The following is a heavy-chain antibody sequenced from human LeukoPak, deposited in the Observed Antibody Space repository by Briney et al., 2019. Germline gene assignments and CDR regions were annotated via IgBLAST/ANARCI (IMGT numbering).Heavy chain of an antibody. CDR3: AKDSGASTSCLDY. V-gene: IGHV3-30*02. Sequence: PGGSLRLSCEASGFTFSNYWMSWVRQAPGKGLEWVAFIRYDGSNKYYADSVKGRFTISRDNSKNTLYLQMNSLRAEDTAVYYCAKDSGASTSCLDYWGQGTLVTVSS. CDR1: GFTFSNYW. J-gene: IGHJ4*02. CDR2: IRYDGSNK. D-gene: IGHD2-2*01.